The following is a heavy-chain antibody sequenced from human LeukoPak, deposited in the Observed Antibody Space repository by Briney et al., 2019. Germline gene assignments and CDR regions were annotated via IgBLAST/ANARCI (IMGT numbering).Heavy chain of an antibody. CDR2: IYPSGTT. CDR3: ARGSTSIL. D-gene: IGHD2/OR15-2a*01. V-gene: IGHV4-61*01. Sequence: PSETLSLTCTVSGGSIRSTTHYWRWIRQPPGKGLEWMEYIYPSGTTTYNPSLKRRVSISVDTSKHLLSLKLSSVTAADTAVYYCARGSTSILWGRGTLVTVSS. CDR1: GGSIRSTTHY. J-gene: IGHJ2*01.